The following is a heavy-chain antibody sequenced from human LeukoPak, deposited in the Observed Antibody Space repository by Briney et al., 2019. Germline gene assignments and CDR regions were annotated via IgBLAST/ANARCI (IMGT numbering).Heavy chain of an antibody. J-gene: IGHJ5*02. V-gene: IGHV1-69*04. CDR1: GGTFSSYA. CDR2: IIPIFGIA. Sequence: SVKVSCKASGGTFSSYAISWVRQAPGQRLEWMGRIIPIFGIANYAQKFQGRVTITADKSTSTAYMELSSLRSEDTAVYYCARDHYYDSSGYYSWFDPWGQGTLVTVSP. D-gene: IGHD3-22*01. CDR3: ARDHYYDSSGYYSWFDP.